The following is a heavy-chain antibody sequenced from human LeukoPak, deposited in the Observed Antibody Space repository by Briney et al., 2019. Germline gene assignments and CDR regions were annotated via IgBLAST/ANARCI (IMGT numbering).Heavy chain of an antibody. V-gene: IGHV3-48*04. CDR2: ISSSSTI. J-gene: IGHJ4*02. CDR3: ARQATFFDY. CDR1: GFTFSSYS. Sequence: GGSLRLSCAASGFTFSSYSMNWVRQAPGKGLEWVSYISSSSTIYYADSVKGRFTISRDNAKNSLYLQMNSLRAEDTAVYYYARQATFFDYWGQGTLVTVSS.